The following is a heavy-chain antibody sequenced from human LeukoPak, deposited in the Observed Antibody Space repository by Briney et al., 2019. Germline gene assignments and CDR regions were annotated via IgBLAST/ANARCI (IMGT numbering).Heavy chain of an antibody. CDR2: ISYDGSNK. CDR1: GFTFSSYA. J-gene: IGHJ4*02. Sequence: PGGSLRLSCAASGFTFSSYAMHWVRQAPGKGLEWVAVISYDGSNKYYADSVKGRFTISRDNSKNTLYLQMNSLRAEDTAVYYCARDLFFTFDYWGQGTLVTVSS. CDR3: ARDLFFTFDY. V-gene: IGHV3-30-3*01. D-gene: IGHD2/OR15-2a*01.